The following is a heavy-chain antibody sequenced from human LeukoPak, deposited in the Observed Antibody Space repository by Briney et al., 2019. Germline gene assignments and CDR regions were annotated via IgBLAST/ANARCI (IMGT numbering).Heavy chain of an antibody. CDR1: GFTFSSYG. CDR3: AKECVPFGGVIVYFDY. J-gene: IGHJ4*02. V-gene: IGHV3-30*18. D-gene: IGHD3-16*02. Sequence: PGGSLRLSCAASGFTFSSYGMHWVRQAPGKGLEWVAVISYDGSNKYYADSVKGRFTISRDNSKNTLYLQMNSLRAEDTAVYYCAKECVPFGGVIVYFDYWGQGTLVTVSS. CDR2: ISYDGSNK.